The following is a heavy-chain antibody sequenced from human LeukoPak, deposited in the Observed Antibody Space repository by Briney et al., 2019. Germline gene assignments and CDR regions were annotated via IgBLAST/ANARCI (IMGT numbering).Heavy chain of an antibody. D-gene: IGHD3-10*01. CDR3: AKDPNYYGSGSYFDY. CDR2: ISGSGGST. V-gene: IGHV3-23*01. Sequence: GGSLRLSCAASGFTFSSYAMSWVRQAPGKGLEWVSAISGSGGSTYYADSAKGRFTISRDNSKNTLYLQMNSLRAEDTAVCYCAKDPNYYGSGSYFDYWGQGTLVTVSS. CDR1: GFTFSSYA. J-gene: IGHJ4*02.